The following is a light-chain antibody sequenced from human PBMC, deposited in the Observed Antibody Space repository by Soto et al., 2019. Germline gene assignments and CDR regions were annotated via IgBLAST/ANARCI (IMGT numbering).Light chain of an antibody. CDR1: QTISNY. J-gene: IGKJ1*01. Sequence: DIQMTQSPSSLSASVGGRVTITCRASQTISNYLNWYQQKPGKAPKLLIYATSSLQSGVPSTFSGSGSGTDFTLTISSLQPEDFATYYCQQSYSYPRTFGQGTKVEIK. CDR2: ATS. V-gene: IGKV1-39*01. CDR3: QQSYSYPRT.